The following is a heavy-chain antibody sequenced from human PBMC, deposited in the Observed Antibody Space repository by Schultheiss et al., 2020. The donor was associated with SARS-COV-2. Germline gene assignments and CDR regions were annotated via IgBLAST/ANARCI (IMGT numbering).Heavy chain of an antibody. Sequence: ASVKVSCKASGYTFTGHYMHWVRQAPGQGLEWMGWINPNSGGTNYAQKFQGWVTMTRDTSISTAYMELSRLRSDDTAVYYCARDFFHYYDSSGPSDYWGQGTLVTVSS. CDR2: INPNSGGT. J-gene: IGHJ4*02. V-gene: IGHV1-2*04. CDR1: GYTFTGHY. CDR3: ARDFFHYYDSSGPSDY. D-gene: IGHD3-22*01.